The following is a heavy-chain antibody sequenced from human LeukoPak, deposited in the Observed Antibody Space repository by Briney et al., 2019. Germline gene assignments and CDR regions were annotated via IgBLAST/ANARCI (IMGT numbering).Heavy chain of an antibody. Sequence: SETLSLTCTVSGGSISSSSYYWGWIRQSPGKGLEWIGSIYYSGSTYYNPSFKSRVTISVDTSKNQFSLKLSSVTAADTAVYYCARLRNIAMIKDWSSFHFDYWGQGTLVTVSS. CDR2: IYYSGST. J-gene: IGHJ4*02. CDR1: GGSISSSSYY. V-gene: IGHV4-39*01. D-gene: IGHD5-18*01. CDR3: ARLRNIAMIKDWSSFHFDY.